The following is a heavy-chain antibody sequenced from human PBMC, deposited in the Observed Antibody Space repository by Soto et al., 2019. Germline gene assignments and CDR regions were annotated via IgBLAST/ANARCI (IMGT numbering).Heavy chain of an antibody. CDR2: IYPGDSDI. CDR3: ARHSTNYPLDS. CDR1: GYTFTSYW. J-gene: IGHJ4*02. D-gene: IGHD1-7*01. V-gene: IGHV5-51*01. Sequence: GESLKISCKASGYTFTSYWIGWVRQMPGKGLEWMGIIYPGDSDIRYSPSFQGQVTISVDKSINTAYLQWNSLKASDTGVYYCARHSTNYPLDSWGQGTMVTVYS.